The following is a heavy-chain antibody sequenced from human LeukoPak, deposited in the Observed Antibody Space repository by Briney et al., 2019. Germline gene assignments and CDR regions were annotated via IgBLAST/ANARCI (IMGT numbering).Heavy chain of an antibody. J-gene: IGHJ4*02. CDR2: INHSGST. CDR3: ARANEYSSSSFHY. V-gene: IGHV4-34*01. Sequence: SETLSLTCAVYGGSFSGYYWSWIRQPPGKGLEWIGEINHSGSTNYNPSLKSRVTISVDTSKNQFSLKLSSVTAADTAVYYCARANEYSSSSFHYWGQGTLVTVSS. CDR1: GGSFSGYY. D-gene: IGHD6-6*01.